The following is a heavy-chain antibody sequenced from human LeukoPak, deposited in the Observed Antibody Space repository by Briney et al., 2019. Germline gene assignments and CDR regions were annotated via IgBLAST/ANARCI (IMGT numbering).Heavy chain of an antibody. D-gene: IGHD2-8*01. CDR3: ARGLMGGYPHFDY. V-gene: IGHV3-7*03. J-gene: IGHJ4*02. CDR1: GFTFSNSW. Sequence: GGSLRLSCAASGFTFSNSWMGWVRLAPGKGLEWVGNIRQDGSESQYVDSVEGRFTISRDNAQNSLYLQMNSLRAEDTALYYCARGLMGGYPHFDYWGQGTLVTVSS. CDR2: IRQDGSES.